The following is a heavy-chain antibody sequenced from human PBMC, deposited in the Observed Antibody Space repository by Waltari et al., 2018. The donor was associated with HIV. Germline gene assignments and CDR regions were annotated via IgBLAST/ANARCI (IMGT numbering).Heavy chain of an antibody. V-gene: IGHV1-18*01. Sequence: QAQLLQSGGEVRKPGASVKVSCKASGYTFSGHGVTWVRQAPGQGLEWMGWISTYNGNRNYAQKLQGRLTLTTDTSTSTAYMELTSLKSDDTAMYYCARETLTSHFTSGDCDVWGRGTMVIVSS. CDR1: GYTFSGHG. J-gene: IGHJ3*01. D-gene: IGHD2-21*01. CDR3: ARETLTSHFTSGDCDV. CDR2: ISTYNGNR.